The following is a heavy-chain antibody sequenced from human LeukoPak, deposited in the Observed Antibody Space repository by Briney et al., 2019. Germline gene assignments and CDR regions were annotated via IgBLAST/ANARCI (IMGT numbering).Heavy chain of an antibody. D-gene: IGHD2-8*01. Sequence: PSETLSLTCAVYGGSFSGYYWSWIRQPPGKGLEWIGEINHSGSTNYNPSLKSRVTISVDTSKNQFSLKLSSVTAADTAVYYCAKFNGDADYWGQGTLVTVSS. CDR1: GGSFSGYY. CDR3: AKFNGDADY. CDR2: INHSGST. V-gene: IGHV4-34*01. J-gene: IGHJ4*02.